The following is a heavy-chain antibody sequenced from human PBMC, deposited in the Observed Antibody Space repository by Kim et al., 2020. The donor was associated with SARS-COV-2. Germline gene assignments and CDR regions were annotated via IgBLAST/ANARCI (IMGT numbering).Heavy chain of an antibody. CDR3: ARWKIRFWAWPPRANYYYYMDV. V-gene: IGHV1-18*01. D-gene: IGHD3-3*01. J-gene: IGHJ6*03. CDR2: ISAYNGNT. Sequence: ASVKVSCKASGYTFTSYGISWVRQAPGQGLEWMGWISAYNGNTNYAQKLQGRVTMTTDTSTSTAYMELRSLRSDDTAVYYCARWKIRFWAWPPRANYYYYMDVWGKGTPVTVSS. CDR1: GYTFTSYG.